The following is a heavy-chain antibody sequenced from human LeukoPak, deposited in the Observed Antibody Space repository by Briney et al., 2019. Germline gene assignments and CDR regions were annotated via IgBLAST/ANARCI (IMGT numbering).Heavy chain of an antibody. CDR1: GYTFSSYW. V-gene: IGHV3-74*01. D-gene: IGHD2-15*01. Sequence: LGGSLRLSCAASGYTFSSYWMHWVRQVPGKGPVWVARINDDGSDTVYADSVKGRFTISRDDAKNMLFLQMNSLRGEDTAVYHCVRGGPSTWSWGQGTLVTVSS. CDR2: INDDGSDT. J-gene: IGHJ5*02. CDR3: VRGGPSTWS.